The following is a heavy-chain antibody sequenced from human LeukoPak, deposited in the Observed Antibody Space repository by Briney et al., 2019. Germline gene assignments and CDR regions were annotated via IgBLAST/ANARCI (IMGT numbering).Heavy chain of an antibody. Sequence: PGGSLRLSCAASGFTVSSNYMNWVRQAPGKGLEWVSVIYSGGSTYYADSVKGRFTISRDNSKNTLYLQVNSLRAEDTAVYYCAREWSLGYYGPWGQGTLVTVSS. D-gene: IGHD3-10*01. CDR3: AREWSLGYYGP. CDR1: GFTVSSNY. V-gene: IGHV3-66*01. J-gene: IGHJ5*02. CDR2: IYSGGST.